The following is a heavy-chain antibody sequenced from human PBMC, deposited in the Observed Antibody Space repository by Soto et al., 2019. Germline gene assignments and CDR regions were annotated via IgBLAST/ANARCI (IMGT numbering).Heavy chain of an antibody. D-gene: IGHD3-10*02. Sequence: LXLSWVGSGCICINNCVHWIRQTPGKGLDWVVFMSYDGSDTFYADSVKGRFTISRDNSKNTLFLHMSNLRAEDTAMYYCPIVRVADSALDIWGQGTRVTVS. CDR1: GCICINNC. CDR2: MSYDGSDT. CDR3: PIVRVADSALDI. V-gene: IGHV3-30*03. J-gene: IGHJ1*01.